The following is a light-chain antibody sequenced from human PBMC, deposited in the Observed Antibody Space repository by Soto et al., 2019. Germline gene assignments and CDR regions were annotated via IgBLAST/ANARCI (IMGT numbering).Light chain of an antibody. V-gene: IGKV3-20*01. CDR2: VAS. CDR1: QSVTSNY. CDR3: QQYGSSPMT. J-gene: IGKJ1*01. Sequence: ETVLTQSPGTLSLSPGERATLSCGASQSVTSNYLAWYQQKPGQALRLLIYVASSRAAGIPDRFSGRGSGTDFTLTINRLEPEDFAVYYCQQYGSSPMTFGQGTKVDIK.